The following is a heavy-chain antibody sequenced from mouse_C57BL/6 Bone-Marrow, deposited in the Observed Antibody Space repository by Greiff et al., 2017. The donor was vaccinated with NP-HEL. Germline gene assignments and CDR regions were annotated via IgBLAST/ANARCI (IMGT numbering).Heavy chain of an antibody. V-gene: IGHV5-6*01. CDR1: GFTFSSYG. Sequence: EVKLVESGGDLVKPGGSLKLSCAASGFTFSSYGMSWVRQTPDKRLEWVATISSGGSYTYYPDSVKGRFTISRDNAKNTLYLQMSSLKSEDTAMYYCARQLGHWFAYWGPGTLVTVSA. J-gene: IGHJ3*01. CDR3: ARQLGHWFAY. D-gene: IGHD4-1*01. CDR2: ISSGGSYT.